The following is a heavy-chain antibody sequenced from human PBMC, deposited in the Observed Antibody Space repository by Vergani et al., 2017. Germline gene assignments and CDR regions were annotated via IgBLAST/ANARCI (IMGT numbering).Heavy chain of an antibody. D-gene: IGHD6-13*01. V-gene: IGHV3-21*01. CDR3: ARVPIAAAVWRAFDI. J-gene: IGHJ3*02. CDR1: GFTFSSYS. Sequence: EVQLVESGGGLVKPGGSLRLSCAASGFTFSSYSMNWVRQAPGKGLGWASSISSSSSYIYYADSVKGRFTISRDNAKNSLYLQMNSLRAEDTAVYYCARVPIAAAVWRAFDIWGQGTMVTVSS. CDR2: ISSSSSYI.